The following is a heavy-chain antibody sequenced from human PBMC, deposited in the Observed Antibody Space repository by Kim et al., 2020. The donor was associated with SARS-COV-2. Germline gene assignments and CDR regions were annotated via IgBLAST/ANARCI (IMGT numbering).Heavy chain of an antibody. J-gene: IGHJ6*02. CDR3: AKEEGYCSSTSCYAGNYYYGMDV. Sequence: GGSLRLSCAASGFTFSSYAMSWVRQAPGKGLEWVSAISGSGGSTYYADSVKGRFTISRDNSKNTLYLQMNSLRAEDTAVYYCAKEEGYCSSTSCYAGNYYYGMDVWGQGTTVTVSS. V-gene: IGHV3-23*01. D-gene: IGHD2-2*01. CDR2: ISGSGGST. CDR1: GFTFSSYA.